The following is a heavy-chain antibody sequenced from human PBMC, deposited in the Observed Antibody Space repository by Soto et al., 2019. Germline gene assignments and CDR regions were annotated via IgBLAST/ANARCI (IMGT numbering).Heavy chain of an antibody. Sequence: GGSLRLSCAASGFTFSSYAMSWVRQAPGKGLEWVSAISGSGGSTYYADSVKGRFTISRDNSKNTLYLQMNSLRAEDTAVYYCAKAQPRAVLGATLPYYYYGMDVWGQGTTVTVSS. J-gene: IGHJ6*02. V-gene: IGHV3-23*01. CDR1: GFTFSSYA. CDR3: AKAQPRAVLGATLPYYYYGMDV. D-gene: IGHD1-26*01. CDR2: ISGSGGST.